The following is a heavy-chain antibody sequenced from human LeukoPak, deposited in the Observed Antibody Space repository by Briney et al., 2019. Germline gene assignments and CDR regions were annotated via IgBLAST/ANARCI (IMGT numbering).Heavy chain of an antibody. V-gene: IGHV5-51*01. CDR1: GYIFANYW. CDR3: TKHGPQSKSGTGYRYWFDP. J-gene: IGHJ5*02. D-gene: IGHD6-13*01. CDR2: IYPGDSDA. Sequence: GESLKISCKGSGYIFANYWIAWVRQMPGKGLEYMGIIYPGDSDARYSPSFQGQVTISADKSIGTAYLQWSSLKASDTAMYYCTKHGPQSKSGTGYRYWFDPWGQGTLVTVSS.